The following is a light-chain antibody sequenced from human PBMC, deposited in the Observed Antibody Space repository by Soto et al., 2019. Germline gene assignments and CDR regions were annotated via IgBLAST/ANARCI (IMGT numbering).Light chain of an antibody. CDR1: SANIGSNT. Sequence: QLVLTQPPSASGTPGQRVTISCSGSSANIGSNTVNWYQQLPGTAPKLLIYYNNQRPSGVPDRFSGSKSGTSASLAISGLQSEDEADYYCAAWDDSLNGLVFGTGTKLTVL. V-gene: IGLV1-44*01. J-gene: IGLJ1*01. CDR2: YNN. CDR3: AAWDDSLNGLV.